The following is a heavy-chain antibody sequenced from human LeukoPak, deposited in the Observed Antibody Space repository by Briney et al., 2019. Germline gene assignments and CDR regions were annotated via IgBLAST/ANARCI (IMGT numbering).Heavy chain of an antibody. Sequence: SETLSLTCAVYGGSFSGYYWSWIRQPPGKGLEWIGEINHSGSTNYNPSLKSRVTISVDTSKNQFSLKLSSVTAADTAVYYCARFVREHQLRGFDPWGQGTLVTVSS. CDR1: GGSFSGYY. V-gene: IGHV4-34*01. CDR2: INHSGST. J-gene: IGHJ5*02. D-gene: IGHD2-2*01. CDR3: ARFVREHQLRGFDP.